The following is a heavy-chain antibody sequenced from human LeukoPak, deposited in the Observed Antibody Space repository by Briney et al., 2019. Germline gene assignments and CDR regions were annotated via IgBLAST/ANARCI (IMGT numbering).Heavy chain of an antibody. J-gene: IGHJ4*02. CDR1: EFSFSTYG. CDR2: ISYDGSDK. V-gene: IGHV3-30*18. Sequence: GRSLRVSCAASEFSFSTYGMHWVRQAPGKGLEWVAVISYDGSDKYYADSVKGRFTISRDNSKNTLSLQMNSLRVEDTAVYYCAKAAYDHTYTPYYFDYWGQGTLVTVSS. CDR3: AKAAYDHTYTPYYFDY. D-gene: IGHD3-22*01.